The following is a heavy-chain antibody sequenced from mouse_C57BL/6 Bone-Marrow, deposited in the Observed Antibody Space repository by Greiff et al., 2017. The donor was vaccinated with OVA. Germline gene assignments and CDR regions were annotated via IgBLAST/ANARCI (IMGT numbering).Heavy chain of an antibody. CDR1: GYSFTGYY. D-gene: IGHD1-1*01. CDR2: INPSTGGT. V-gene: IGHV1-42*01. Sequence: EVQLKQSGPELVKPGASVKISCKASGYSFTGYYMNWVKQSPEKSLEWIGEINPSTGGTTYNQKFKAKATLTVDKSSSTAYMQLKSLTSEDSAVYYCARSGIYYYGSGFAYWGQGTLVTVSA. CDR3: ARSGIYYYGSGFAY. J-gene: IGHJ3*01.